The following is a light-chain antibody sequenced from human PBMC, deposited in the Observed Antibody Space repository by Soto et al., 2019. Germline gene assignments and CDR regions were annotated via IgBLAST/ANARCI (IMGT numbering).Light chain of an antibody. CDR3: QQYGTSPRT. CDR1: QSINSNY. J-gene: IGKJ4*01. V-gene: IGKV3-20*01. Sequence: EIVLTQSPGTLSLSPGERATLSCRASQSINSNYLAWYQRKPGQAPRLLIYDTSNRATGVPDRFSVSGSGTDFTLTINSLEPEDFAVYYCQQYGTSPRTFGGGTKVEIK. CDR2: DTS.